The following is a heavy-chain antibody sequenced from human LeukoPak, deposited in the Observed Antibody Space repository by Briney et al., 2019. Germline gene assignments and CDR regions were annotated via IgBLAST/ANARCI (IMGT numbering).Heavy chain of an antibody. V-gene: IGHV1-46*01. J-gene: IGHJ4*02. CDR2: INPSGGST. CDR3: ARDGLMAAAGTGRYFDY. D-gene: IGHD6-13*01. Sequence: ASVKVSCKASGYTFTGYYMHWVRQAPGQGLEWMGIINPSGGSTSYAQKFQGRVTMTRDTSTSTVYMELSSLRSEDTAVYYCARDGLMAAAGTGRYFDYWGQGTLVTVSS. CDR1: GYTFTGYY.